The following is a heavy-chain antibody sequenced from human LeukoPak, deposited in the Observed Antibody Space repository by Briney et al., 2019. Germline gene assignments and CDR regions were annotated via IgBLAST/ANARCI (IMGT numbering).Heavy chain of an antibody. D-gene: IGHD3-10*01. CDR1: GYTFTSYD. CDR2: FDPEDGET. Sequence: ASVKVSCKASGYTFTSYDINWVRQAPGKGLEWMGGFDPEDGETIYAQKFQGRVTMTEDTSTDTAYMELSSLRSEDTAVYYCATDLSGSGLYFDYWGQGTLVTVSS. J-gene: IGHJ4*02. CDR3: ATDLSGSGLYFDY. V-gene: IGHV1-24*01.